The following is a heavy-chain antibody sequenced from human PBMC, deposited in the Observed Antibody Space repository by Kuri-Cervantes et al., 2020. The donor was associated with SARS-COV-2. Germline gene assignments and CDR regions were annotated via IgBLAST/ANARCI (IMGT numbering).Heavy chain of an antibody. V-gene: IGHV4-38-2*01. CDR1: GYSISSGYY. J-gene: IGHJ6*03. CDR3: ATQRGRMSSSFYYYYMDV. CDR2: IYHSGST. Sequence: SETLSLTCAVSGYSISSGYYWGWIRQPPGKGLEWIGSIYHSGSTYYNPSLKSRVTISVDTSKNQFSLKLSSVTAADTAVYYCATQRGRMSSSFYYYYMDVWGKGTTVTVSS. D-gene: IGHD6-6*01.